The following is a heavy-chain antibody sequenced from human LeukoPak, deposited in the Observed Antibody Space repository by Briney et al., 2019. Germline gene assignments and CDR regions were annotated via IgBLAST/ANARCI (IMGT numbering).Heavy chain of an antibody. CDR2: IYYSGST. Sequence: SETLSLTCTVSGGSISSYYWSWIRQPLGKGLEWIGYIYYSGSTNYNPSLKSRVTISVDTSKNQFSLKLSSVTAADTAVYYCARGVSAVAGTGDYYYYMDVWGKGTTVTISS. CDR1: GGSISSYY. J-gene: IGHJ6*03. D-gene: IGHD6-19*01. V-gene: IGHV4-59*01. CDR3: ARGVSAVAGTGDYYYYMDV.